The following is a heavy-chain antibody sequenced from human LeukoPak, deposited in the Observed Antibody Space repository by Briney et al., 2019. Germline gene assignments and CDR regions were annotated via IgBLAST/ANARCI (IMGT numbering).Heavy chain of an antibody. J-gene: IGHJ4*02. CDR1: GGSVSSGSYH. CDR2: IYYSGST. V-gene: IGHV4-61*01. CDR3: AKQLGYCSDGSCYFPY. Sequence: PSETLSLTCTVSGGSVSSGSYHWSWIRQPPGKGLEWIGYIYYSGSTNYNPSLKSRVTISVDTSKNQFSLKLSSVTAADTAVYYCAKQLGYCSDGSCYFPYWGQGTLVTVSS. D-gene: IGHD2-15*01.